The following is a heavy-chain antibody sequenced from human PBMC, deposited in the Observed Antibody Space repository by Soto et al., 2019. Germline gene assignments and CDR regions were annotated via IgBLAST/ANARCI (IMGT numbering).Heavy chain of an antibody. V-gene: IGHV4-4*07. CDR1: GDSITNNY. CDR2: IYSSGST. CDR3: VRDSGSYYLGPY. J-gene: IGHJ4*01. D-gene: IGHD1-26*01. Sequence: SETLSLTCTVSGDSITNNYWSWIRQPAGKGLEWIGRIYSSGSTNYNPSLKSRVTMSVDKSKNKFSLKLSSVTAADTAVYYCVRDSGSYYLGPYWGRGTLVTVS.